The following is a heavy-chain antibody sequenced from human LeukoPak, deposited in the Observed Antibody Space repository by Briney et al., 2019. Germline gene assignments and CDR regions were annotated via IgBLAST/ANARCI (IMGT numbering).Heavy chain of an antibody. CDR1: GGSISGYY. J-gene: IGHJ5*02. D-gene: IGHD3-22*01. V-gene: IGHV4-34*01. CDR2: INHSGST. Sequence: SETLSLTCTVSGGSISGYYWSWIRQPPGKGLEWIGEINHSGSTNYNPSLKSRVTISVDTSKNQFSLKLSSVTAADTAVYYCARKPYYYDSSGYQNWFDPWGQGTLVTVSS. CDR3: ARKPYYYDSSGYQNWFDP.